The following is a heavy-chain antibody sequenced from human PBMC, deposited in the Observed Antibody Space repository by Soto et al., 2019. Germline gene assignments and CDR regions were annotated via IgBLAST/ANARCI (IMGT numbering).Heavy chain of an antibody. Sequence: GKVSCKASGYTFTGYDMHWVRQSPGQGLEWMGWINPNSGGTNYVQKFQGWVTMTRDTSISTAYMELSRLRSDDTAMYYCARGPPSFTVFGEMLYGMDVWGQGTTVTVSS. CDR1: GYTFTGYD. V-gene: IGHV1-2*04. D-gene: IGHD3-3*01. J-gene: IGHJ6*02. CDR2: INPNSGGT. CDR3: ARGPPSFTVFGEMLYGMDV.